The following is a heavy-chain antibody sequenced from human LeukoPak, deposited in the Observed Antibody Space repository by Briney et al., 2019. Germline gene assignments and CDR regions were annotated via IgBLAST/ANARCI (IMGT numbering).Heavy chain of an antibody. Sequence: ASVTVSCKTSGYTFSSYAISWVRQATGQGLEWMGWVSGYNGNTKYADKFQGRVTMTTDPSTTTVNMELRSLRSDDTAVYFCARTGHVYGLGDSWGQGTLVTISS. CDR1: GYTFSSYA. V-gene: IGHV1-18*01. J-gene: IGHJ4*02. D-gene: IGHD3-10*01. CDR3: ARTGHVYGLGDS. CDR2: VSGYNGNT.